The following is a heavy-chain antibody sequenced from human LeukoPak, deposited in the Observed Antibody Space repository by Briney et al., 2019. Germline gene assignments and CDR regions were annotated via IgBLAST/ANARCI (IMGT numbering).Heavy chain of an antibody. V-gene: IGHV3-7*03. D-gene: IGHD6-13*01. CDR1: GIPFYRFF. CDR2: LKPDGTTK. CDR3: ARSIPYGTTWYGCSDY. Sequence: GSLKLFCAASGIPFYRFFMNWVRQASGEGPGGVAKLKPDGTTKFYVDSVKGRFTISRDNALNSLYLQMNSLKAEDTAIYYCARSIPYGTTWYGCSDYWGQGTLVTVSS. J-gene: IGHJ4*02.